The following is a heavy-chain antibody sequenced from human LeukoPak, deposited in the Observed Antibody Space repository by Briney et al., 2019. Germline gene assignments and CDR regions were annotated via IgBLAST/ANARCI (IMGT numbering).Heavy chain of an antibody. Sequence: QPGGSLRLSCAASGFTFSSYEMNWVRQAPGKGLEWVSYISRSGSTIYYADSVKGRFTISRDNAKNSLYLQMNSLRAEDTAVYYCARGYSSSWSDAFDIWGQGTMVTVSS. CDR2: ISRSGSTI. J-gene: IGHJ3*02. CDR3: ARGYSSSWSDAFDI. V-gene: IGHV3-48*03. CDR1: GFTFSSYE. D-gene: IGHD6-13*01.